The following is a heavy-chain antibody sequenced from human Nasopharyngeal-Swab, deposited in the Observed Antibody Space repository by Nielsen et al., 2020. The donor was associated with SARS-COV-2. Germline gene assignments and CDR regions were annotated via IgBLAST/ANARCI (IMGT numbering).Heavy chain of an antibody. Sequence: SLRLSCAASGLTFSSYAMGWVRQAPGKGLEWVSATSGSGGSTYYADSVKGRFTISRDKSKNTLYLQMNSLRAEDTAVYDCEKDVGYSGSYYYYYYGMDVWGQGTTVTVSS. CDR2: TSGSGGST. CDR3: EKDVGYSGSYYYYYYGMDV. V-gene: IGHV3-23*01. CDR1: GLTFSSYA. D-gene: IGHD1-26*01. J-gene: IGHJ6*02.